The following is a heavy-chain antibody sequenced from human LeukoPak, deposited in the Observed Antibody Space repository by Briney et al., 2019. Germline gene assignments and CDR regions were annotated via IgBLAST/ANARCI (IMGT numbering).Heavy chain of an antibody. CDR2: IYSGGGT. CDR1: GFTVSGNY. Sequence: GGSLRLSCVVSGFTVSGNYMTWVRQAPGEGLEWVSVIYSGGGTYYADSVKGRFTISRDNSKNTLYLQMNSLRAEDMAIYYCAKYWGESWGQGTLVTVSS. D-gene: IGHD3-16*01. V-gene: IGHV3-66*01. CDR3: AKYWGES. J-gene: IGHJ4*02.